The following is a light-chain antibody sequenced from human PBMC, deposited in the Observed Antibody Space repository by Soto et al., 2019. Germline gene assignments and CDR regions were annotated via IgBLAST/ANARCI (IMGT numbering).Light chain of an antibody. J-gene: IGKJ1*01. CDR1: QSVSSNY. Sequence: EIVMTQSPGTLSLSPGERATLSCRASQSVSSNYSAWYRQTPGQAPRLLIYDASSRATGNPDRFSGSGSGTEFTLTISRLEPEDFTVYYCQQYGGSPPLTFGRGTKVEIK. CDR2: DAS. CDR3: QQYGGSPPLT. V-gene: IGKV3-20*01.